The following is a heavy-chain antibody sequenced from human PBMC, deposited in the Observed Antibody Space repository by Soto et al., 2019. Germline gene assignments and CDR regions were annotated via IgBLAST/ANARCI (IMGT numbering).Heavy chain of an antibody. CDR3: ARIPKYYYGSGSSYGMDV. V-gene: IGHV3-11*06. Sequence: PGGSLRLSCAASGFTFSDYYMSWIRQAPGKGLEWVSYISSSSSYTNYADSVKGRFTISRDNAKNSLYLQMNSLRAEDTAVYYCARIPKYYYGSGSSYGMDVWGQGTTVTVSS. CDR2: ISSSSSYT. CDR1: GFTFSDYY. J-gene: IGHJ6*02. D-gene: IGHD3-10*01.